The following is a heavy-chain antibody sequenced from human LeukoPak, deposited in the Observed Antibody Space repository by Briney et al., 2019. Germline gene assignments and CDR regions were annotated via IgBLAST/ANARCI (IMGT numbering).Heavy chain of an antibody. CDR1: GFTFSSYG. CDR2: IWYDGSNK. Sequence: GSLRLSCAASGFTFSSYGMHWVRQAPGKGLEWVAVIWYDGSNKYYADSVKGRFTISRDNSKNTLYLQMNSLRAEDTAVYYCAREGQPPTSYYYYGMDVWGQGTRSPSP. CDR3: AREGQPPTSYYYYGMDV. V-gene: IGHV3-33*01. J-gene: IGHJ6*02.